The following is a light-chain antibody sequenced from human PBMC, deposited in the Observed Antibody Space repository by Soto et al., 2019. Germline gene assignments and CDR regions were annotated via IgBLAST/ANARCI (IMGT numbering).Light chain of an antibody. CDR2: DVS. V-gene: IGLV2-11*01. CDR3: CSTAGSYTWV. J-gene: IGLJ1*01. Sequence: QSALTQPRSVSGSPGQSVTISCTGTSSDVGGYNYVSWYQHHPVKAPKLMIYDVSKRPSGVPDRFSGSKSGNTASLTISGLQAEDEADYYWCSTAGSYTWVFRTGTKL. CDR1: SSDVGGYNY.